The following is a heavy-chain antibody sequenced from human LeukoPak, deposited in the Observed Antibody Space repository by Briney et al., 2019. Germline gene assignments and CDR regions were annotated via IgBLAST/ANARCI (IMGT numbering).Heavy chain of an antibody. D-gene: IGHD3-16*01. CDR1: GFTFSSYA. V-gene: IGHV3-23*01. Sequence: GGSLRLSCASSGFTFSSYAMSWVRQAPGKGLEWVSTIDGTGVRTYYADSVKGRFTISRDNSKNTLYLQINSLRAEDTAVYFCAKDRLGGPYFFHYWGQGTLVTVSS. CDR2: IDGTGVRT. CDR3: AKDRLGGPYFFHY. J-gene: IGHJ4*02.